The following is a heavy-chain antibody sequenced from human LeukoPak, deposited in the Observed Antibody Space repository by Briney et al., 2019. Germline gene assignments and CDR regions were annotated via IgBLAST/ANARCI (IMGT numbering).Heavy chain of an antibody. D-gene: IGHD3-10*01. Sequence: GGSLRLSCVASGFTFSGSWMSWVRQAPGKGLECVGRINRKTDGGTTEYTAPVKGRFTISRDDSKNTLYLQMNSLKNEDTAVYYCTTDFLEGDFGELLSYWGQGTLVTVSS. CDR1: GFTFSGSW. V-gene: IGHV3-15*01. J-gene: IGHJ4*02. CDR3: TTDFLEGDFGELLSY. CDR2: INRKTDGGTT.